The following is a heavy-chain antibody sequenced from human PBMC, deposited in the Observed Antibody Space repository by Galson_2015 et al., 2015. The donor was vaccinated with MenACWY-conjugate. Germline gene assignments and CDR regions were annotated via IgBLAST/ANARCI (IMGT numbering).Heavy chain of an antibody. CDR1: GFTFSSYW. CDR2: INRDDSTI. CDR3: ARDPERGDGYVLDY. J-gene: IGHJ4*02. D-gene: IGHD5-24*01. V-gene: IGHV3-74*01. Sequence: SLRLSCAASGFTFSSYWMYWVRLAPGKGLVWVAHINRDDSTINYAESVKGRFTISRDNAKNMLYLQMNSLRVEDTAVYYCARDPERGDGYVLDYWGQGTLVTVSA.